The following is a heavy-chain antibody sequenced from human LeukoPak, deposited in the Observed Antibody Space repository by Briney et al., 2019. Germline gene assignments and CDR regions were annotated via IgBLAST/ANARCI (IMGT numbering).Heavy chain of an antibody. CDR3: ARAWTGYSYGDY. V-gene: IGHV3-30*02. D-gene: IGHD5-18*01. Sequence: PGGSLRLSCAASGFTFDNYGMYWVRQAPGKGLEWVAFIRYDGSNKYYADSVKGRFTISRDNPKNTLDLQMKSLRAEDTAVYYCARAWTGYSYGDYWGQGTLVTVSS. J-gene: IGHJ4*02. CDR2: IRYDGSNK. CDR1: GFTFDNYG.